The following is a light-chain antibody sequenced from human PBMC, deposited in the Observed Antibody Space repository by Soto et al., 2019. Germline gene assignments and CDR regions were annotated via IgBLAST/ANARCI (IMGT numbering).Light chain of an antibody. V-gene: IGLV1-44*01. Sequence: QSVLTQPASVSGSVGQSITISCTGTSSDVGSYNLVSWYQQHPGKAPKLLIYSNNQRPSGVPDRFSGSKSGTSASLAISGLQSEDEADYYCAAWDDSLNGYVFGTGTKVTVL. J-gene: IGLJ1*01. CDR1: SSDVGSYNL. CDR3: AAWDDSLNGYV. CDR2: SNN.